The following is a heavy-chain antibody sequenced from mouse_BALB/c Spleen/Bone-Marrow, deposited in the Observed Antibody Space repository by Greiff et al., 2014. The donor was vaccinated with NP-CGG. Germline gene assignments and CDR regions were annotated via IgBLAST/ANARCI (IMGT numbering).Heavy chain of an antibody. V-gene: IGHV2-6*02. CDR1: GFSLTTYV. CDR2: IWSDGST. D-gene: IGHD1-2*01. J-gene: IGHJ4*01. Sequence: VMLVESGPGLVAPSQSLSITCTVSGFSLTTYVLHWVRQPPGKALEWLVVIWSDGSTTYNSALKSRLSISKDNSKIQVFLKMSSLQTDDTAMYYCATSLLRPAMDYWGQGTSVTVSS. CDR3: ATSLLRPAMDY.